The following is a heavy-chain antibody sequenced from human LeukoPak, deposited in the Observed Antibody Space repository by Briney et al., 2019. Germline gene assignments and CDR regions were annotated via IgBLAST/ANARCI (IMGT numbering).Heavy chain of an antibody. CDR3: ARNYYMDV. CDR1: GLTFSDHY. J-gene: IGHJ6*03. Sequence: PGGSLRLSCAASGLTFSDHYMDWVRQAPGKGLEWVGRSRNKANRYTTEYAASVQGRFTISRDDSKNSLYLQMNNLKTEDTAVYYCARNYYMDVWGKGTTVTVSS. V-gene: IGHV3-72*01. CDR2: SRNKANRYTT.